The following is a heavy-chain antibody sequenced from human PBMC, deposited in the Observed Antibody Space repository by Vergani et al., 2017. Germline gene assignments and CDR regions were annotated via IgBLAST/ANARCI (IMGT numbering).Heavy chain of an antibody. CDR2: IYYSGST. Sequence: QVQLQESGPGLVKPSQTLSLTCTVSGGSISSGGYYWSWIRQHPGKGLEWIGYIYYSGSTYYNPSLKSRVTISVETSKNQFSLKLSSVTAADTAVYYCARVPRITIFGVVDYWGQGTLVTVSS. CDR1: GGSISSGGYY. J-gene: IGHJ4*02. V-gene: IGHV4-31*03. D-gene: IGHD3-3*01. CDR3: ARVPRITIFGVVDY.